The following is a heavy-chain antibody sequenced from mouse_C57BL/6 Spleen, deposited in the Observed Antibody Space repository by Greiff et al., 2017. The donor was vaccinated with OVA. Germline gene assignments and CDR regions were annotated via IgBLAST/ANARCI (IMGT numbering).Heavy chain of an antibody. CDR3: ARSPLFTSEGYFDV. CDR1: GYTFTSYW. Sequence: VQLKQPGAELVRPGSSVKLSCKASGYTFTSYWMHWVKQRPIQGLEWIGNIDPSDSETHYNQKFKDKATLTVDKSSSTAYMQLSSLTSEDSAVYYCARSPLFTSEGYFDVWGTGTTVTVSS. J-gene: IGHJ1*03. V-gene: IGHV1-52*01. CDR2: IDPSDSET. D-gene: IGHD6-1*01.